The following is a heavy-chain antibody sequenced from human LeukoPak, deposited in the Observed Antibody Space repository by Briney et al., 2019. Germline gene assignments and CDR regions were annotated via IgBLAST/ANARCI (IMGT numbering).Heavy chain of an antibody. J-gene: IGHJ6*03. CDR1: GYTFSTST. CDR3: ARGLAPYSYEYSGYDPYYYYNMDV. D-gene: IGHD3-22*01. Sequence: ASVKVSCKASGYTFSTSTISWVRQAAGQGLEWMGWINPKNGKTSYAQKFQDRVTMTENTSTSTAYMELSSLRSEDTAVYYCARGLAPYSYEYSGYDPYYYYNMDVWGKGTTVIISS. V-gene: IGHV1-8*01. CDR2: INPKNGKT.